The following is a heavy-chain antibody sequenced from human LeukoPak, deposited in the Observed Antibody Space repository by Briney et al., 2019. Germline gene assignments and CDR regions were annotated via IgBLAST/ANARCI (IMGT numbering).Heavy chain of an antibody. J-gene: IGHJ5*02. D-gene: IGHD6-19*01. Sequence: SETLSLTCTVSGGSISSSSYYWGWIRQPPGKGLEWIGEINHSGSTNYNPSLKSRVTISVDTSRNHFSPKLNSVTAADTAVYYCARARLYSSDVPGWFDPWGRGILVTVSS. CDR1: GGSISSSSYY. CDR2: INHSGST. CDR3: ARARLYSSDVPGWFDP. V-gene: IGHV4-39*07.